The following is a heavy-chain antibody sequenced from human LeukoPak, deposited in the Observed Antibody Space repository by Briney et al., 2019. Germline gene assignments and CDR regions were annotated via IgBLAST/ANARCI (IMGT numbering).Heavy chain of an antibody. CDR3: ARDAAGSGHYYYYYGMDV. J-gene: IGHJ6*02. CDR1: GYTFTGYY. CDR2: INPNSGGT. V-gene: IGHV1-2*02. Sequence: ASVKVSCKASGYTFTGYYMHWVRQAPGQGLEWMGWINPNSGGTNYAQKFQGRVTMTRDTSISTAYMELSRLRSDDTAVYYRARDAAGSGHYYYYYGMDVWGQGTTVTVSS.